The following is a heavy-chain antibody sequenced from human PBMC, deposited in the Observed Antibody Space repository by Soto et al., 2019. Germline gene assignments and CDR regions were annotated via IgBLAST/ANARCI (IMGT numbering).Heavy chain of an antibody. CDR1: GGSVSSGSYY. V-gene: IGHV4-61*01. CDR3: ARGGSGSYYDYYYYYGMDV. D-gene: IGHD3-10*01. Sequence: SETLSLTCTVSGGSVSSGSYYWSWIRQPPGKGLEWIGYIYYSGSTNYNPSLKSRVTISVDTSKKKFSLKLSSVTAADMAVYYCARGGSGSYYDYYYYYGMDVWGQGTTVTVSS. CDR2: IYYSGST. J-gene: IGHJ6*02.